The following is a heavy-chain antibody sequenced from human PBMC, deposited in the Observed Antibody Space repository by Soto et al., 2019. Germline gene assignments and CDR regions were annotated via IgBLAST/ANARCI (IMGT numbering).Heavy chain of an antibody. D-gene: IGHD2-15*01. Sequence: ASETLSLTCTVSGASISSYSWSWIRQPPGKGLEWIGYIYYNGSPNYNPSLNSRATISSDTSKNQFSLKLTSVTAADTAVYYCARDPEYCSGGSCSASGWFDPWGQGTLVTVSS. CDR3: ARDPEYCSGGSCSASGWFDP. CDR1: GASISSYS. J-gene: IGHJ5*02. V-gene: IGHV4-59*01. CDR2: IYYNGSP.